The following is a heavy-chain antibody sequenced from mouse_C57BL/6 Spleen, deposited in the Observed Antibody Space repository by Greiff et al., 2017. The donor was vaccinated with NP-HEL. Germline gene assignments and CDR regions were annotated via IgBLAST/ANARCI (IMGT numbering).Heavy chain of an antibody. V-gene: IGHV1-82*01. J-gene: IGHJ1*03. CDR2: IYPGDGAT. CDR1: GYAFSSSW. Sequence: QVQLQQSGPELVKPGASVKISCKASGYAFSSSWMNWVKQRPGKGLEWIGRIYPGDGATNYNGKFKGTATLTADKSSSTAYMQLSSLTSEDSAVYFCARELGPYWYFDVWGTGTTVTVSS. CDR3: ARELGPYWYFDV. D-gene: IGHD4-1*01.